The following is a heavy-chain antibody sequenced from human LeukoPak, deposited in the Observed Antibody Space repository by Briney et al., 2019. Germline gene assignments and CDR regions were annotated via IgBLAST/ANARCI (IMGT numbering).Heavy chain of an antibody. Sequence: PGGSLRLSCAASGFTFSDYYMSWIRQPPGKGLEWIGEINHSGSTNYNPSLKSRVTISVDTSKNQFSLKLSSVTAADTAVYYCARGPRSSLDYWGQGTLVTVSS. V-gene: IGHV4-34*01. J-gene: IGHJ4*02. CDR3: ARGPRSSLDY. D-gene: IGHD1-26*01. CDR1: GFTFSDYY. CDR2: INHSGST.